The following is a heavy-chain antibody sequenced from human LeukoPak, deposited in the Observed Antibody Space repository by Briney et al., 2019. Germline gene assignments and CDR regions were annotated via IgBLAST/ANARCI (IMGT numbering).Heavy chain of an antibody. CDR1: GYTFTSYD. CDR3: ARDGPYYDSSGYHIPFDY. CDR2: MNPNSGNT. D-gene: IGHD3-22*01. Sequence: GASVKVSCKASGYTFTSYDINWVRQATGQGLEWMGWMNPNSGNTGYAQKFQGRVTMTRDTSISTAYMELSRLRSDDTAVYYCARDGPYYDSSGYHIPFDYWGQGTLVTVSS. V-gene: IGHV1-8*01. J-gene: IGHJ4*02.